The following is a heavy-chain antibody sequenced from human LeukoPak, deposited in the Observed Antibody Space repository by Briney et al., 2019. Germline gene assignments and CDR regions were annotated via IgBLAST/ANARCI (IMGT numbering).Heavy chain of an antibody. J-gene: IGHJ3*02. Sequence: KPSETLSLTCTVSGGSISSSSYYWSWIRQPPGKGLEWIGYIYYSGSTYYNPSLKSRVTISVDTSKNQFSLKLSSVTAADTAVYYCARSRAAEQEHDAFDIWGQGTMVTVSS. CDR2: IYYSGST. D-gene: IGHD1/OR15-1a*01. CDR1: GGSISSSSYY. V-gene: IGHV4-30-4*08. CDR3: ARSRAAEQEHDAFDI.